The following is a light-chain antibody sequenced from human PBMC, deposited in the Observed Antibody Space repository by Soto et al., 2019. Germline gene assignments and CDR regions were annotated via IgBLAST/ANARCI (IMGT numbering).Light chain of an antibody. CDR2: DVS. CDR1: NSDVGGYNY. V-gene: IGLV2-14*01. CDR3: SSYTTSNTRQIV. Sequence: QSALTQPASVSGSPGQSITISCTGTNSDVGGYNYVSWYQQHPGKAPKFMIYDVSSRPSGVSDRFSGSKSGNTASLTISGLQAEDEDDYDCSSYTTSNTRQIVFGTGTKLTVL. J-gene: IGLJ1*01.